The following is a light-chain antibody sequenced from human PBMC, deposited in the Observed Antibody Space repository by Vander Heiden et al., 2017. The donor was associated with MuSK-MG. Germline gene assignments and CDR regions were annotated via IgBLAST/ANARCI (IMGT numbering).Light chain of an antibody. Sequence: QSALTQPASVSGSPGQSITIPCTGTSSDVGSYNLVSWYQQHPGKAPKLTMYEVSKRPSGVSNRFSGSKSGNTASLTISGLQAEDEADYYCCSYAGSSTYVVFGGGTKLTV. CDR1: SSDVGSYNL. CDR2: EVS. CDR3: CSYAGSSTYVV. V-gene: IGLV2-23*02. J-gene: IGLJ2*01.